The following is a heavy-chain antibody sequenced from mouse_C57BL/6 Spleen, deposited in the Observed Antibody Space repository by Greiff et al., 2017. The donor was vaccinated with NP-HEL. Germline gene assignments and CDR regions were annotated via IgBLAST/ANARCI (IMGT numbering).Heavy chain of an antibody. V-gene: IGHV5-17*01. CDR1: GFTFSDYG. CDR2: ISSGSSTI. Sequence: EVKVVESGGGLVKPGGSLKLSCAASGFTFSDYGMHWVRQAPEKGLEWVAYISSGSSTIYYADTVKGRFTISRDNAKNTLFLQMTSLRSEDTAMYYCATYYSNYWFAYWGQGTLVTVSA. D-gene: IGHD2-5*01. J-gene: IGHJ3*01. CDR3: ATYYSNYWFAY.